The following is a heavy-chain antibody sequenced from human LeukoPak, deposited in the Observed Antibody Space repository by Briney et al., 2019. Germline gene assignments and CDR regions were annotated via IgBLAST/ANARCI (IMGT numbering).Heavy chain of an antibody. J-gene: IGHJ4*02. CDR3: ARDARGQPIDY. D-gene: IGHD1-26*01. Sequence: GGSLRLSCAASGFTFSSYAMSWVRQAPGKGLEWVSAISGSGGSTYYADSVKGRFTISRDNAKNSLYLQMNSLRAEDTAVYYCARDARGQPIDYWGQGTLVTVSS. V-gene: IGHV3-23*01. CDR1: GFTFSSYA. CDR2: ISGSGGST.